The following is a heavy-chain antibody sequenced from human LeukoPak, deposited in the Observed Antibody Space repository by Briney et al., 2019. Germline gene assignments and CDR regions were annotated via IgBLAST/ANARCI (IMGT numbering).Heavy chain of an antibody. Sequence: RPGGSLRLSCAASGFPFDDYGMSWVRQAPGKGLEWVSGINWNGGSTCYADSVKGRFTISRDNAKNSLYLQMNSLRAEDTALYYCASFGSNYDILTGDYWGQGTLVTVSS. V-gene: IGHV3-20*04. J-gene: IGHJ4*02. CDR3: ASFGSNYDILTGDY. CDR2: INWNGGST. D-gene: IGHD3-9*01. CDR1: GFPFDDYG.